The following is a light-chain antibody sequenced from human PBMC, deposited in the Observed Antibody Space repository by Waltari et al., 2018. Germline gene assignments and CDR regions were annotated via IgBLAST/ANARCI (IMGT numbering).Light chain of an antibody. CDR2: DVT. V-gene: IGLV2-14*03. Sequence: QSALTQPASVSASPGQSITISCNGTSSDIGDYNFVSWYQQQPDKAPKLIIYDVTKRPSGVSYRFSGSKSGNTASLTISVLQPEDEAHYFCSSYTPSSTLVIFGGGTRVTVL. CDR3: SSYTPSSTLVI. J-gene: IGLJ2*01. CDR1: SSDIGDYNF.